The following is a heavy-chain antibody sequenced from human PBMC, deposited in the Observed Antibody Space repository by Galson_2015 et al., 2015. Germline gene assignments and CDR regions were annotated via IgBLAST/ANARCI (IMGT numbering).Heavy chain of an antibody. Sequence: SLRLSCAASGFTFDDYAMHWVRQAPGKGLEWVSSISSSSSYIYYADSVKGRFTISRDNAKNSLYLQMSSLRAEDTAVYYCARSPGLGMRGAFDIWGQGTMVTVSS. CDR3: ARSPGLGMRGAFDI. D-gene: IGHD7-27*01. CDR2: ISSSSSYI. J-gene: IGHJ3*02. V-gene: IGHV3-21*01. CDR1: GFTFDDYA.